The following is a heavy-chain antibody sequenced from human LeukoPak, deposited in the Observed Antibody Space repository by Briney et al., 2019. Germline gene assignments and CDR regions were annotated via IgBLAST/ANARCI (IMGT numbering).Heavy chain of an antibody. CDR3: ARVEEGYGSGRRENYYYYYMDV. Sequence: SETLSLTCTVSGGSISSYYWTWIRQPPGKGLEWIGYIYFSGSTNYNPSLKNRVTIAVDTSKNQFSLNLRSVTAVDTAVYYCARVEEGYGSGRRENYYYYYMDVWGKGTTVTISS. V-gene: IGHV4-59*01. CDR2: IYFSGST. J-gene: IGHJ6*03. CDR1: GGSISSYY. D-gene: IGHD3-10*01.